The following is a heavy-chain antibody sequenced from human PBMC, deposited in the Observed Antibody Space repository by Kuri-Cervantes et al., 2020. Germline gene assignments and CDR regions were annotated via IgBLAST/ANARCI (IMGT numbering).Heavy chain of an antibody. J-gene: IGHJ5*02. CDR2: IYSGGST. V-gene: IGHV3-66*01. Sequence: GESLKISCAASGFTVSSNYMSWVRQAPGKGLEWVSVIYSGGSTYYADSVKGRFTISRDNSKNTLYLQMNSLGTEDTAVYYCARDPPLKVGATGWFDPWGQGTLVTVSS. CDR3: ARDPPLKVGATGWFDP. D-gene: IGHD1-26*01. CDR1: GFTVSSNY.